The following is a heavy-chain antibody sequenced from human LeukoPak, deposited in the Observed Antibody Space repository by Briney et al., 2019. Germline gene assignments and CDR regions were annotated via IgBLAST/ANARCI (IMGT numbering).Heavy chain of an antibody. V-gene: IGHV5-51*01. J-gene: IGHJ5*02. CDR3: ARHEYSSSPTRYNWFDP. CDR1: GYSFTSYW. Sequence: GESLKISCKGSGYSFTSYWIGWVRQMPGKGLEWMWIIYPGDSDTRYSPSFQGQVTISADKSISTAYLQWSSLKASDTAMYYCARHEYSSSPTRYNWFDPWGQGTLVTVSS. D-gene: IGHD6-6*01. CDR2: IYPGDSDT.